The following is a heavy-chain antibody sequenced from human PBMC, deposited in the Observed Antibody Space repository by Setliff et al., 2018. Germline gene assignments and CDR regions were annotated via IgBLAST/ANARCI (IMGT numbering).Heavy chain of an antibody. J-gene: IGHJ6*02. Sequence: SETLSLTCAVSGYSISSGYYWGWIRQPPGKGLEWIESIYHSGSTYYNPSLKSRVTISVDTSKNQFSLKLSSVTAADTAVYYCARSAGYSSSWYNYYYGVDVWGQGTTVTVS. V-gene: IGHV4-38-2*01. D-gene: IGHD6-13*01. CDR2: IYHSGST. CDR3: ARSAGYSSSWYNYYYGVDV. CDR1: GYSISSGYY.